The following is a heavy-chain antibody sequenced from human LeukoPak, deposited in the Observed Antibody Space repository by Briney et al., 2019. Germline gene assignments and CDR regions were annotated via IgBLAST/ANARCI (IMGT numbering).Heavy chain of an antibody. D-gene: IGHD1-26*01. Sequence: GSVKVSCKASGYTFTNYGISWVRQAPGQGLEWVGCISGYNGSTNYAQKLQGRVTMTTDTSKNTAYVELRRLRYGDTAVYYCARHELLFRGVSGMDVWGEGTTVTVSS. V-gene: IGHV1-18*01. CDR3: ARHELLFRGVSGMDV. CDR2: ISGYNGST. CDR1: GYTFTNYG. J-gene: IGHJ6*01.